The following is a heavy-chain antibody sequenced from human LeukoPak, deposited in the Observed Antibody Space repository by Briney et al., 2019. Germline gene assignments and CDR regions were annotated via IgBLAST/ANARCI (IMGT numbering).Heavy chain of an antibody. CDR1: GYTFTGYY. Sequence: ASVKVSCKASGYTFTGYYMHWVRQAPGQGLEWMGWTNPNSGGTSYAQKFQGRVTMTRDTSISTAYMELSRLRSDDTAVYYCARIGQDIATDYWGQGTLVTVSS. V-gene: IGHV1-2*02. CDR2: TNPNSGGT. CDR3: ARIGQDIATDY. J-gene: IGHJ4*02. D-gene: IGHD5-12*01.